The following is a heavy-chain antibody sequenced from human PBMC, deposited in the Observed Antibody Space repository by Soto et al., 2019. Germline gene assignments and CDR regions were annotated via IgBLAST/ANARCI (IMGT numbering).Heavy chain of an antibody. CDR1: GFTDNSNY. D-gene: IGHD6-19*01. J-gene: IGHJ4*02. V-gene: IGHV3-66*01. Sequence: EVQLVESGGGLVQPGGTLRASCAASGFTDNSNYMTWVRQAPGKGLEWVSAIYSGGRTYYADSVKGRFTISRDYSKDMLYLQMSSLRVEDTAMYYSARSTGWYCFDYWGQGTLVTVSS. CDR3: ARSTGWYCFDY. CDR2: IYSGGRT.